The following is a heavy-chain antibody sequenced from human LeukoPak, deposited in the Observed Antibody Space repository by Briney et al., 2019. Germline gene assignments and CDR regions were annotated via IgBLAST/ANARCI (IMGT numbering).Heavy chain of an antibody. J-gene: IGHJ5*02. V-gene: IGHV4-34*01. D-gene: IGHD6-19*01. CDR1: GGSFSGYY. Sequence: PTETLPLTCAVSGGSFSGYYWNWIPQPPAKGLEWIGEINHSGSTNYTPSLKSRVTISVDTSKNQFSLKLSSVTAADTAVYYCARVSRSGWYHKGNWFDPWGQGTLVTVSS. CDR3: ARVSRSGWYHKGNWFDP. CDR2: INHSGST.